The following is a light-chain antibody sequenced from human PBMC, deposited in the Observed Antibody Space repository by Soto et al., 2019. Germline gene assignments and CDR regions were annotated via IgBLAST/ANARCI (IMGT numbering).Light chain of an antibody. Sequence: DIQMTQSPSTLSASVGDRVTITCRASQSISSWLAWYQQKPGKAPKLLIYDASSLESGVPSRFSGSGSGTEITLTICSLQPDDFATYYCQQYNRYSYTFGQGTKLEIK. CDR2: DAS. V-gene: IGKV1-5*01. J-gene: IGKJ2*01. CDR3: QQYNRYSYT. CDR1: QSISSW.